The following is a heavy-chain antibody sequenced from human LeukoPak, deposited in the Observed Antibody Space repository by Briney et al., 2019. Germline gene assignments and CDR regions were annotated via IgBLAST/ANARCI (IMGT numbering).Heavy chain of an antibody. CDR2: IYSGGST. D-gene: IGHD6-13*01. CDR1: GFTVSSNY. V-gene: IGHV3-53*05. CDR3: VRGAYSSSWLNFDY. Sequence: GGSLRLSCAASGFTVSSNYMSWVRQAPGKGLEWVSVIYSGGSTNYADSVKGRFTISRDNSKNTLYLQMNSLRAEDTAVYYCVRGAYSSSWLNFDYWGQGTLVTVSS. J-gene: IGHJ4*02.